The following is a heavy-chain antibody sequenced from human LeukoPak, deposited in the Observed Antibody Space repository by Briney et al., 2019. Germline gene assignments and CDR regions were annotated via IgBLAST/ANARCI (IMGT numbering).Heavy chain of an antibody. CDR3: AKDHFRDGYKTYS. J-gene: IGHJ4*02. CDR2: IGDRGSDT. Sequence: PGGSLRLSCAASGFTFSNYAMTWVRQAPGKGLEWLSTIGDRGSDTYCADAVKGRFTISKANSSNTLFLQINSLRAEDTAVYYSAKDHFRDGYKTYSWGQGTLATVSS. CDR1: GFTFSNYA. V-gene: IGHV3-23*01. D-gene: IGHD5-24*01.